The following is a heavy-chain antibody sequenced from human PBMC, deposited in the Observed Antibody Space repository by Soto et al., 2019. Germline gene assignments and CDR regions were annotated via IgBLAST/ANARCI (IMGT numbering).Heavy chain of an antibody. CDR1: GGYLRNHY. Sequence: SETLSLTCNFSGGYLRNHYWSLIRQAPGKGLEWIGYTYYSGSITYNPSLESRVTISQDTSKNQFSLKVTSVTAADTAVYYCGSFLAAVYGMDVGGQGTTVTVSS. CDR3: GSFLAAVYGMDV. CDR2: TYYSGSI. D-gene: IGHD6-13*01. J-gene: IGHJ6*02. V-gene: IGHV4-59*11.